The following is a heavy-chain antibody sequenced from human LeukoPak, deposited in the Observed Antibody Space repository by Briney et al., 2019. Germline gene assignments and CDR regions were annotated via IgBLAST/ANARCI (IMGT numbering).Heavy chain of an antibody. D-gene: IGHD3-10*01. CDR1: GFILSSYE. CDR3: ARGPFVPGYYYYYMDV. CDR2: ISTSGSTK. Sequence: GGSLRLSCAASGFILSSYEMNWVRQAPGKGLEWISYISTSGSTKYYADSVKGRFTISRDNAKNSLYLQMNSLRSDDTAVYYCARGPFVPGYYYYYMDVWGKGTTVTVSS. J-gene: IGHJ6*03. V-gene: IGHV3-48*03.